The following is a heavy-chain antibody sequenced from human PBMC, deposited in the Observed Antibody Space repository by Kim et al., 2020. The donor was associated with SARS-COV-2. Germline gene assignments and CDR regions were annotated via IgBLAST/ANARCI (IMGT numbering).Heavy chain of an antibody. D-gene: IGHD2-2*01. CDR2: INHSGST. J-gene: IGHJ4*02. V-gene: IGHV4-34*01. CDR3: ARVTKIRNCSSTSCRRLSRYYFEY. Sequence: SETLSLTCAVYGGSFSGYYWSWIRQPPGKGLEWIGEINHSGSTNYNPSLKSRVTISVDTSKNQFSLKLSSVTAADTAVYYCARVTKIRNCSSTSCRRLSRYYFEYWGQGTLVTVSS. CDR1: GGSFSGYY.